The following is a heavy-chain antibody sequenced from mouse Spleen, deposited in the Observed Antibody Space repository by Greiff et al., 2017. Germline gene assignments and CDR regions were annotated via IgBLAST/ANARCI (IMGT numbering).Heavy chain of an antibody. Sequence: EVNVVESGGGLVQSGRSLRLSCATSGFTFSDFYMEWVRQAPGKGLEWIAASRNKANDYTTEYSASVKGRFIVSRDTSQSILYLQMNALRAEDTAIYYCARDADYGRHFDVWGAGTTVTVSS. CDR1: GFTFSDFY. CDR3: ARDADYGRHFDV. D-gene: IGHD1-1*01. J-gene: IGHJ1*01. V-gene: IGHV7-1*01. CDR2: SRNKANDYTT.